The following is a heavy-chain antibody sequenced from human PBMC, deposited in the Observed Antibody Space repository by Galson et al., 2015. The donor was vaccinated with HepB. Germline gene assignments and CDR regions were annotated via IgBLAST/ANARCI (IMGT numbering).Heavy chain of an antibody. CDR3: ATGCYDS. V-gene: IGHV6-1*01. J-gene: IGHJ4*02. Sequence: CAISGDSVSSNSAAWNWIRQSSSRGLEWLGRTYYRSKWYNEYAVSVKSRIDINPATSKNQFSLRLDSVTPEDTAISFCATGCYDSWGQGTLVTVSS. CDR2: TYYRSKWYN. CDR1: GDSVSSNSAA. D-gene: IGHD2-21*01.